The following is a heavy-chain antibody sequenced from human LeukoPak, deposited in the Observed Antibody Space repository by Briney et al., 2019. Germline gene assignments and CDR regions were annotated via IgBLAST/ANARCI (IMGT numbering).Heavy chain of an antibody. CDR1: GGSISSGSYY. CDR2: IYTSGST. Sequence: PSETLSLTCTVSGGSISSGSYYWSWIRQPAGKGLEWIGRIYTSGSTNYNPSLKSRVTISVDTSKNQFSLKLSSVTAADTAVYYCARDNDAFDIWGQGTMVTVSS. V-gene: IGHV4-61*02. CDR3: ARDNDAFDI. J-gene: IGHJ3*02. D-gene: IGHD1-1*01.